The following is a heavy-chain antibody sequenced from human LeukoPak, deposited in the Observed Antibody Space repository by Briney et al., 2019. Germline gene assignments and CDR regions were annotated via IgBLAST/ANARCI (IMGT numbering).Heavy chain of an antibody. CDR1: GYTLTELS. CDR2: FDPEDGET. CDR3: ARVPPEGILTGYALFDY. D-gene: IGHD3-9*01. Sequence: ASVKVSCKVSGYTLTELSMHWVRQAPGKGLEWMGGFDPEDGETIYAQKFQGRVTMTEDTSTDTAYMELRSLRSDDTAVYYCARVPPEGILTGYALFDYWGQGTLVTVSS. V-gene: IGHV1-24*01. J-gene: IGHJ4*02.